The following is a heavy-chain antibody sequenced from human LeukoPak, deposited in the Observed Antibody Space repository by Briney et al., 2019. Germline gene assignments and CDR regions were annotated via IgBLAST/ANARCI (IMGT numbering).Heavy chain of an antibody. V-gene: IGHV3-23*01. Sequence: GGSLRLSCAASGFTFSSYAMSWVRQAPGKGLEWVSSISGSGGSTYYADSVKGRFTISRDNSKNTLYLQMNSLRAEDTAVYYCAGYYDILTGDDAFDIWGQGTMVTVSS. CDR1: GFTFSSYA. CDR3: AGYYDILTGDDAFDI. J-gene: IGHJ3*02. D-gene: IGHD3-9*01. CDR2: ISGSGGST.